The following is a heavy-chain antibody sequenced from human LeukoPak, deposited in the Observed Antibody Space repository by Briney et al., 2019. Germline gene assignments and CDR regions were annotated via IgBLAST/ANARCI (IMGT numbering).Heavy chain of an antibody. CDR3: SRSLDY. J-gene: IGHJ4*02. CDR1: GFPFSGSW. Sequence: VGSLRLSCAASGFPFSGSWMDWVRQAPGKRMEWVANIKQDGSEKHYADSVKGRFTISRDNAKNSLFLQMSGLRAEDTAVYYCSRSLDYWGQGALVTVSS. V-gene: IGHV3-7*01. CDR2: IKQDGSEK.